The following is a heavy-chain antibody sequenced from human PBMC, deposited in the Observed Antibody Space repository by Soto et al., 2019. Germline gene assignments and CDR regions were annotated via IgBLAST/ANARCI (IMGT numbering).Heavy chain of an antibody. Sequence: KPSETLSLTCTVSGGSIYRSCYYLGWIRQPPGRGLEWIGNIDYNGVTYSNPSLKSRVTIPRDTSKNQFSLKLTSVTAADTALYYCGKVLVGATGHTDSDSWGPGTLVTVSS. J-gene: IGHJ4*02. CDR3: GKVLVGATGHTDSDS. D-gene: IGHD2-15*01. CDR1: GGSIYRSCYY. V-gene: IGHV4-39*01. CDR2: IDYNGVT.